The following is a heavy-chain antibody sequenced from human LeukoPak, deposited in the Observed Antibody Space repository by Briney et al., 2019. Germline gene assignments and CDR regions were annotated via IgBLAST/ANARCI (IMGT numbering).Heavy chain of an antibody. D-gene: IGHD1-26*01. Sequence: ASVKVSSKASGYTFTNFYMHWVRQASGQGLEWMGVINPVGGSTSYAPNFQGRVTMTRDSSTNTVYMELSSLRPDDTALYYCARDPSGSWQWFDYWGQGTLVTVSS. J-gene: IGHJ4*02. CDR3: ARDPSGSWQWFDY. CDR1: GYTFTNFY. V-gene: IGHV1-46*01. CDR2: INPVGGST.